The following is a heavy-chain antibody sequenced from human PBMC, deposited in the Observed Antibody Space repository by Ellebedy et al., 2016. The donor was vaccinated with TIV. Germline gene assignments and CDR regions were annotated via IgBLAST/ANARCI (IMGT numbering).Heavy chain of an antibody. J-gene: IGHJ3*02. V-gene: IGHV3-7*01. CDR3: ATDGSFGDYRSPTHAFVM. CDR2: INQDGGEE. D-gene: IGHD4-17*01. CDR1: GFTFSSYW. Sequence: GESLKISCAASGFTFSSYWMTWVRQAPGKGLEWVANINQDGGEEYYVDSVKGRFTISRDNAKNSLYLQMSSLRVEDTAVYYCATDGSFGDYRSPTHAFVMWGQGTMVAVSS.